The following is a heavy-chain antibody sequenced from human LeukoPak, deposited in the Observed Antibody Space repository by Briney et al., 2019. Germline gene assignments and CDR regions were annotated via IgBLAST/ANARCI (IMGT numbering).Heavy chain of an antibody. V-gene: IGHV3-74*01. Sequence: SGGSLRLSCAASGFTISSYWMRWVRQAPGKGLVWVSRINSDGSSTSYADSVKGRFTIPRDNAKNTLYLQMNSLRAEDTAVYYCARVGYYYYGMDVWGQGTTVTVSS. CDR2: INSDGSST. CDR3: ARVGYYYYGMDV. CDR1: GFTISSYW. J-gene: IGHJ6*02.